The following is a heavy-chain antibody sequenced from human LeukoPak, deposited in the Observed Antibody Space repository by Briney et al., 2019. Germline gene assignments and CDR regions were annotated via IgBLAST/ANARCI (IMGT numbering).Heavy chain of an antibody. CDR2: IYSGGST. D-gene: IGHD3-10*01. V-gene: IGHV3-66*01. CDR3: ARVSGGSGSYYNPFDH. CDR1: GFTVSSNY. Sequence: PGGSLRLSCAASGFTVSSNYMSWVRQAPGKGLEWVSVIYSGGSTYYADSVKGRFTISRDNSKNTLYLQMNSLRAEDTAVYYCARVSGGSGSYYNPFDHWGQGTLVTVSS. J-gene: IGHJ5*02.